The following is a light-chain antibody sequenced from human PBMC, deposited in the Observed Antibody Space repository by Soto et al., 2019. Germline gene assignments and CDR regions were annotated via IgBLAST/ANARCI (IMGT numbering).Light chain of an antibody. CDR2: GAS. V-gene: IGKV3-20*01. CDR1: QSVSSSY. CDR3: QQYGSPIT. Sequence: EIVLTQSPGTLSLSPGERATVSCRASQSVSSSYLAWYQQKPGQAPRLLIYGASSRATGIPDRFSGSGSGTDFTLTISRLEPEDFAVYYCQQYGSPITFGQGTRLEI. J-gene: IGKJ5*01.